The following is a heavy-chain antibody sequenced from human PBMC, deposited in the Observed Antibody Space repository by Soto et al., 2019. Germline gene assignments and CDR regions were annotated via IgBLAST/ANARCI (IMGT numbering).Heavy chain of an antibody. CDR1: GFTFSTYA. Sequence: PGGSLRLSCAASGFTFSTYAMSWVRQAPGKGLEWVSIISGSGDSTFYADSVKGRFTISRDNSKNTLYLQMNSLRAEDTAVFYCAKDTSSNSLTDYYYYYGMDVWGQGTTVTVSS. CDR3: AKDTSSNSLTDYYYYYGMDV. D-gene: IGHD2-2*01. J-gene: IGHJ6*02. CDR2: ISGSGDST. V-gene: IGHV3-23*01.